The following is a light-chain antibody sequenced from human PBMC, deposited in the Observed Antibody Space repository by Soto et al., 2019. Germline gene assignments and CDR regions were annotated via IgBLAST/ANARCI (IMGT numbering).Light chain of an antibody. J-gene: IGKJ1*01. CDR1: QDIRNY. Sequence: AIQMTQSPSSLSASVGDRVTITCRASQDIRNYLGWYQQKPGKAPKLLIYAASSLQSGVPSRFSGSASGTDFTLTISSLQPEDFATYYCLQDYSYPWTFGQGTKVDIK. CDR2: AAS. V-gene: IGKV1-6*01. CDR3: LQDYSYPWT.